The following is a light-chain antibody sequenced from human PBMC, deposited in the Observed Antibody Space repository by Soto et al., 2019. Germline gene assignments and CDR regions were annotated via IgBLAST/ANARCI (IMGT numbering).Light chain of an antibody. CDR2: DAS. CDR3: QQRSNWPWT. CDR1: QSISSY. J-gene: IGKJ1*01. V-gene: IGKV3-11*01. Sequence: IVLTQSPGTLSLSPGKRATLSCRASQSISSYLAWYQQKPGQAPRLLIYDASNRATGIPARFSGSGSGTDFTLTISSLEPEDFAVYYCQQRSNWPWTFGQGTKVDIK.